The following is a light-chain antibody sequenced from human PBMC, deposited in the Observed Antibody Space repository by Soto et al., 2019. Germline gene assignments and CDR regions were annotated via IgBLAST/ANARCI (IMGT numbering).Light chain of an antibody. CDR2: GAS. J-gene: IGKJ2*01. V-gene: IGKV3-20*01. CDR3: QQYGISRYT. CDR1: QSVSSSY. Sequence: EIVLTQSPGTLSLSPGERATLSCRASQSVSSSYLAWYQQKPGQAPRLLIYGASSRATGIPDRFSGSGSGTDFTLTISILEPEDFAVYYCQQYGISRYTFGQGTKLEIK.